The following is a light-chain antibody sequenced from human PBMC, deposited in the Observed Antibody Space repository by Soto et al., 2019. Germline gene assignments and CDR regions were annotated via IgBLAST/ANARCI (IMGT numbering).Light chain of an antibody. Sequence: TQSPVTLSLSPGDRATLSFMASQNINTKLAWYQQMPGQAPRLLIHGASTRATGIPARFSGSGSGTEFTLTISSLQSEDFAVYYCQQYNNWPPLTFGGGTKVDIK. CDR2: GAS. J-gene: IGKJ4*01. V-gene: IGKV3-15*01. CDR1: QNINTK. CDR3: QQYNNWPPLT.